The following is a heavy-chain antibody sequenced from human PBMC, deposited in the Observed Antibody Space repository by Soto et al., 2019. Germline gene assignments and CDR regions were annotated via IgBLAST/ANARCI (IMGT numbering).Heavy chain of an antibody. Sequence: EVQLVESGGGLVKPGGSLRLSCAASGFTFSSYSMNWVRQAPGKGLEWVSSISSSSSYKYYADSVKGRFTISRDNAKNSLYLQMNSLRAEDTAVYYCARDLTIFGVVARWFDPWGQGTLVTVSS. V-gene: IGHV3-21*01. CDR3: ARDLTIFGVVARWFDP. J-gene: IGHJ5*02. CDR2: ISSSSSYK. CDR1: GFTFSSYS. D-gene: IGHD3-3*01.